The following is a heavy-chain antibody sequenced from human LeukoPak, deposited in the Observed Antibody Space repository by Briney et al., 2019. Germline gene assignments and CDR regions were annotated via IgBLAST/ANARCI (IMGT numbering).Heavy chain of an antibody. J-gene: IGHJ5*02. V-gene: IGHV4-34*01. CDR3: ARDEYWFDP. Sequence: PSETLSLTCAVYGGSFSGYYWSWIRQPPGKGLEWIGEINHSGSTNYNPSLKSRVTISVDTSKNQFSLKLSSVTAADTAVYYCARDEYWFDPWGQGTLVTVSS. CDR1: GGSFSGYY. CDR2: INHSGST.